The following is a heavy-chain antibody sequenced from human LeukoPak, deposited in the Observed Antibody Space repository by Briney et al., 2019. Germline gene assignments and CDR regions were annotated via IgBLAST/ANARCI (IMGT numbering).Heavy chain of an antibody. V-gene: IGHV3-7*01. Sequence: PGGSLRLSCAASGFTFSSYWMSWVRQAPGKGLEWVANIKQDGSEKYYVDSVKGRFTISRDNAKNSLYLQMNSLRAEDTAVYYCARLYYDILTGYSYAFDIWGQGTMVTVSS. CDR3: ARLYYDILTGYSYAFDI. J-gene: IGHJ3*02. D-gene: IGHD3-9*01. CDR1: GFTFSSYW. CDR2: IKQDGSEK.